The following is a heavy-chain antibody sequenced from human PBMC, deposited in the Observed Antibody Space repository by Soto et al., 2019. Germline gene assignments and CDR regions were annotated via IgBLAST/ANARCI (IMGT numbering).Heavy chain of an antibody. CDR1: GASISGFY. J-gene: IGHJ5*02. Sequence: PSETLSLTYTVSGASISGFYWSWIRKSAGKGLEWIGRIYATGTTDYTPSLKSRVMMSVDTSKKQFSLKLRSVTAADTAVYYCVRDGTKTLRDWVDPWGQG. CDR2: IYATGTT. CDR3: VRDGTKTLRDWVDP. V-gene: IGHV4-4*07. D-gene: IGHD1-1*01.